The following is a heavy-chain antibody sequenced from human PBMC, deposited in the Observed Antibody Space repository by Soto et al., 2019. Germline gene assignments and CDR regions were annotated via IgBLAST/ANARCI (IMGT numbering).Heavy chain of an antibody. CDR3: AKDQYSSSWYARYGMDV. J-gene: IGHJ6*02. CDR2: ISGSGGST. CDR1: GFTFSSYA. D-gene: IGHD6-13*01. V-gene: IGHV3-23*01. Sequence: EVQLLESGGGLVQPGGSLRLSCAASGFTFSSYAMSWVRQAPGKGLEWVSAISGSGGSTYYADSVKGRFTISRDNSKNTLYQQMNSLRAEDTAVYYCAKDQYSSSWYARYGMDVWGQGTTVTVSS.